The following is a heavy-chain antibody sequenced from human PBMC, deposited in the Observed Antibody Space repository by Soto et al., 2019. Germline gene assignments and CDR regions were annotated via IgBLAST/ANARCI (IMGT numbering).Heavy chain of an antibody. CDR1: GYTFTSYG. J-gene: IGHJ4*02. Sequence: ASVKVSCKASGYTFTSYGISWVRQAPGQGLEWMGWISAYNGNTKYSQKFQGRVTITRDTSASTAYMELSSLRSEDTAVYYCARAVAVAADFDYWGQGTLVTV. D-gene: IGHD6-19*01. V-gene: IGHV1-18*01. CDR3: ARAVAVAADFDY. CDR2: ISAYNGNT.